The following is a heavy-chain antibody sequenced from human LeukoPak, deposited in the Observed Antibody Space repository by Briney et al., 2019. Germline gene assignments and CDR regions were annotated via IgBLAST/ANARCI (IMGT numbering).Heavy chain of an antibody. V-gene: IGHV3-23*01. J-gene: IGHJ5*02. CDR3: ANSPLDEWIPPGWFDP. D-gene: IGHD5-18*01. CDR1: GFTLSSYA. CDR2: ISGSGGST. Sequence: GGSLRLSCAASGFTLSSYAMSWVRQAPGKGLEWVSAISGSGGSTYYADSVKGRFTISRDNSKNTLYLQMNSLRAEDTAVYYCANSPLDEWIPPGWFDPWGQGTLVTVSS.